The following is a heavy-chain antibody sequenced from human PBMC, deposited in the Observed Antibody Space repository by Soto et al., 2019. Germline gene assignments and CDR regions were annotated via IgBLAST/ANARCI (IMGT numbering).Heavy chain of an antibody. CDR1: GFTFSSYA. CDR2: ISYDGSNK. Sequence: QVQLVESGGGVVQPGRSLRLSCAASGFTFSSYAMHWVRQAPGKGLEWVAVISYDGSNKYYADSVKGRFTISRDNSKNTLYLQMNSLRAEDTAVYYCARDRADSSGHNYFDYWGQGTLVTVCS. D-gene: IGHD6-19*01. J-gene: IGHJ4*02. V-gene: IGHV3-30-3*01. CDR3: ARDRADSSGHNYFDY.